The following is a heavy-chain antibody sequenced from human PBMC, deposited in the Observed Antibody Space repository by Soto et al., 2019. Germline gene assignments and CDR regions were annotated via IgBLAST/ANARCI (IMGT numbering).Heavy chain of an antibody. J-gene: IGHJ4*02. CDR1: GYTFTGYY. CDR3: ARDLWDYDSNGYKLDY. CDR2: INPNSGGT. Sequence: ASVKVSCKASGYTFTGYYMHWVRQAPGQGLEWMGWINPNSGGTNYAQKFQGRVTMTRDTSISTAYMELSRLRSDDTAVYYCARDLWDYDSNGYKLDYWGQGTLVTVSS. V-gene: IGHV1-2*02. D-gene: IGHD3-22*01.